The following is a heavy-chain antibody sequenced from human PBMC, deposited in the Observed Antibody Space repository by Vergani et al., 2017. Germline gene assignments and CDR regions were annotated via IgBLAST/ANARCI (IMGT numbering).Heavy chain of an antibody. D-gene: IGHD3-10*01. V-gene: IGHV3-30*18. CDR1: GFTFSSYG. CDR3: AKDQVRARDYYGSGSYYGGY. Sequence: QVQLVESGGGVVQPGRSLRLSCAASGFTFSSYGMHWVRQAPGKGLEWVAVISYDGSNKYYADSVKGRFTIARDNSKNTLYLQMNSLRAEDTAVYYCAKDQVRARDYYGSGSYYGGYWEQGTLVTVPS. CDR2: ISYDGSNK. J-gene: IGHJ4*02.